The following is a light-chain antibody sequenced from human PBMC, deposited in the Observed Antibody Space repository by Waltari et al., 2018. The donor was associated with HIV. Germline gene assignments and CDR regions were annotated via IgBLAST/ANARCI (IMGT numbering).Light chain of an antibody. CDR1: QSVSSY. CDR2: DST. CDR3: QQRHDWPPLT. J-gene: IGKJ4*01. Sequence: EIVLTQSPATLSLSPGERATLSCRASQSVSSYLAWYQQKPGQAPRLLSYDSTHRAKGIPARFSGSGSTTDFTLTISSLEPEDFGVYYCQQRHDWPPLTFGGGTKVEIK. V-gene: IGKV3-11*01.